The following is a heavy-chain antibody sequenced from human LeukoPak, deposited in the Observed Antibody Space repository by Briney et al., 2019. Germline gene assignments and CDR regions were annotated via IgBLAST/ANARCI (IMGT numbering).Heavy chain of an antibody. CDR2: ISSSSSYM. CDR1: GFTFSSYT. J-gene: IGHJ6*02. Sequence: GGSLRLSCAASGFTFSSYTMNWVRQAPGEGLEWVSSISSSSSYMYYADSVKGRFTISRDNAKNSLYLQMNSLRAEDTAVYYCARDRDVPAIGMDVWGQGTTVTVSS. CDR3: ARDRDVPAIGMDV. V-gene: IGHV3-21*06.